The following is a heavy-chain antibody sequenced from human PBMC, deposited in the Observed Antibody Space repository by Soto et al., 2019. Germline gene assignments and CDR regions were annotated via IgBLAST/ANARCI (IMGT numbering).Heavy chain of an antibody. V-gene: IGHV3-21*01. J-gene: IGHJ6*02. CDR2: ISSSSSYI. CDR3: ARTQGYGADRVRWVYGMDD. CDR1: GFTFRSYS. D-gene: IGHD5-12*01. Sequence: PGGSLRLSCAVSGFTFRSYSMNWVRQAPGKGLEWVSSISSSSSYIYYADSVKGRFTISRDNAKNSLYLQVNSLRAEDTAVYYCARTQGYGADRVRWVYGMDDWCQGTTVTV.